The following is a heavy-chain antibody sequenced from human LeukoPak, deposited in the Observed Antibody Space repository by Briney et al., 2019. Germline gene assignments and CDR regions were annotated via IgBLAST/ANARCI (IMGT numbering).Heavy chain of an antibody. CDR1: GGSIRSSYYY. D-gene: IGHD5-24*01. J-gene: IGHJ4*02. CDR2: IYDSGST. Sequence: PSETLSLTCTVSGGSIRSSYYYWGWIRQPPGKGLEWIGSIYDSGSTYYNPSLKSRVTISVDTSKNQFSLKLNSVTAADTAVYYCARERNHQMSAHYFDYWGQGTLVTVSS. CDR3: ARERNHQMSAHYFDY. V-gene: IGHV4-39*02.